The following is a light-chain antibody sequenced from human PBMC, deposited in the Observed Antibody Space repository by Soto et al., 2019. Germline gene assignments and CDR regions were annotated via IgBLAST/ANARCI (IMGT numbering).Light chain of an antibody. V-gene: IGKV3-11*01. Sequence: EIVLTQSPGTLFLSPGERATLSCRASQSFSTYLAWYQQRPGQAPRLLIYDASYRATDIPPRFSGSGSGTDFTLTISSLEPEDFAVYYCQQRRSWPPTITFGQGTRLEIK. CDR3: QQRRSWPPTIT. J-gene: IGKJ5*01. CDR1: QSFSTY. CDR2: DAS.